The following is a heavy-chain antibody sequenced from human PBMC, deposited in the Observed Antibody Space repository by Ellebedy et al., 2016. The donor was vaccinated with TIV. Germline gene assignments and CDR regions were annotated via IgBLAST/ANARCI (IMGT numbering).Heavy chain of an antibody. CDR1: GFTFSSYA. Sequence: GESLKISCAASGFTFSSYAMHWVRQAPGKGLEWVAIISYDGSNKYYADSVRGRFTLSRDNSKNTLYLQMNSLRAEDTAVYYCARDQIDYYHSSGDDFDYWGQGTLVTVSS. V-gene: IGHV3-30-3*01. CDR3: ARDQIDYYHSSGDDFDY. J-gene: IGHJ4*02. D-gene: IGHD3-22*01. CDR2: ISYDGSNK.